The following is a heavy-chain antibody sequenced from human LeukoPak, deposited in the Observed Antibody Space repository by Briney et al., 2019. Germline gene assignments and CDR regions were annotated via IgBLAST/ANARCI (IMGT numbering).Heavy chain of an antibody. CDR2: ISGSGGST. D-gene: IGHD3-10*01. Sequence: GGSLRLSCAASGFTFSSYAMSWVRQAPGKGLEWVSAISGSGGSTYYADSVKGRSTISRDNSKNTLYLQMNSLRAEDTAVYYCATYYYGSGSYSHDYWGQGTLVTVSS. CDR1: GFTFSSYA. V-gene: IGHV3-23*01. J-gene: IGHJ4*02. CDR3: ATYYYGSGSYSHDY.